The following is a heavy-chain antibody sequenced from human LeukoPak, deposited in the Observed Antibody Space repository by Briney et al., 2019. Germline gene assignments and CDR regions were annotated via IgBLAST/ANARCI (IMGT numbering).Heavy chain of an antibody. V-gene: IGHV3-30*02. D-gene: IGHD6-6*01. CDR2: IRYDGSNK. J-gene: IGHJ5*02. CDR1: GFTFSSHG. Sequence: RGSLRLSCAASGFTFSSHGMHWVRQAPGKGLEWVAFIRYDGSNKYYADSVKGRFTISRDNSKNTLYLQMNSLRAEDTAVYYCAKDARPVSYNWFDPWGQGTLVTVSS. CDR3: AKDARPVSYNWFDP.